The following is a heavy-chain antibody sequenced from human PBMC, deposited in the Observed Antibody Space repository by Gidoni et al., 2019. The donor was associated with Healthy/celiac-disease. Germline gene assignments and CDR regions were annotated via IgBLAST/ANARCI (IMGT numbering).Heavy chain of an antibody. CDR2: IKQDGSEK. V-gene: IGHV3-7*01. J-gene: IGHJ4*02. CDR1: GFTFSSYW. Sequence: EVQLVESGGGLVQPGGSLRLSCSASGFTFSSYWMSWVRQAPGKGLEWVANIKQDGSEKYYVDSVKGRFTISRDNAKNSLYLQMNSLRAEDTAVYYCARDWAEIGGYSSGWDLFDYWGQGTLVTVSS. CDR3: ARDWAEIGGYSSGWDLFDY. D-gene: IGHD6-19*01.